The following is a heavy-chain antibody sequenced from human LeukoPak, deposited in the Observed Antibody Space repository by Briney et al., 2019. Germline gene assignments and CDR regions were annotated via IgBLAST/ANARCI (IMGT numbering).Heavy chain of an antibody. J-gene: IGHJ4*02. CDR2: IYNSWNT. CDR3: ARDQIGYGLDY. Sequence: SETLSLTCIVSSGSINNHYWSWIRQPPGKGLEWIGYIYNSWNTNYNPSLQSRATISMDASRKQLSLNLTSVTAADTAVYYCARDQIGYGLDYWGQGTLVTVSS. D-gene: IGHD5-18*01. CDR1: SGSINNHY. V-gene: IGHV4-59*11.